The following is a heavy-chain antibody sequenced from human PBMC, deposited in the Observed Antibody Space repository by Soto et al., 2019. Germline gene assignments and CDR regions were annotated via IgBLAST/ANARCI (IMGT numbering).Heavy chain of an antibody. D-gene: IGHD1-1*01. V-gene: IGHV3-23*01. J-gene: IGHJ4*02. Sequence: GGSLRLSCAASGFTFSSYAMSWVRQAPGKGLEWVSSISGSGGGTYYADSVKGRFTFSRDNSKNTLYLQMNSLRAEDTAVYYCAKFGMATTKRSPPYYIDYWGQGALVTV. CDR1: GFTFSSYA. CDR3: AKFGMATTKRSPPYYIDY. CDR2: ISGSGGGT.